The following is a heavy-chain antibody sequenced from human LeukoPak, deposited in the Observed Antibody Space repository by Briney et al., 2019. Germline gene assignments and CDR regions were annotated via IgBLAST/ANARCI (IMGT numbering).Heavy chain of an antibody. Sequence: GGSLRLSCAVSGFSFSNYGMHWVGQAPGKGLEWVALIWYDGSNKYYADSVKGRFTISRDNSKNTLYLQMNTLRAEDTAVYYCAKARGAATYYYYYMDVWGKGTTVTVYS. CDR1: GFSFSNYG. V-gene: IGHV3-33*06. D-gene: IGHD1-26*01. J-gene: IGHJ6*03. CDR3: AKARGAATYYYYYMDV. CDR2: IWYDGSNK.